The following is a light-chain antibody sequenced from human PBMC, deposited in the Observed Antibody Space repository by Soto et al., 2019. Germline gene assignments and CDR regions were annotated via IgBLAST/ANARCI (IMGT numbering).Light chain of an antibody. V-gene: IGLV2-14*01. J-gene: IGLJ1*01. Sequence: QSALTQPASVSGSPGQSITISCTGTSSDVGDYNYVSWYQQHPGKAPKLMIYEVSNRPSGISNRFSGSKSGNTASLTISGLQTEDEADYYCSSYTGSSTPYVFGTGTKVTVL. CDR2: EVS. CDR1: SSDVGDYNY. CDR3: SSYTGSSTPYV.